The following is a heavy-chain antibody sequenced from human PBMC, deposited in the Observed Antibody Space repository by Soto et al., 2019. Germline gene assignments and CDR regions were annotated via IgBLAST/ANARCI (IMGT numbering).Heavy chain of an antibody. V-gene: IGHV3-21*01. D-gene: IGHD2-15*01. CDR1: GFTFSSYS. Sequence: GGSLRLSCAASGFTFSSYSMNWVRQAPGKALEWVSSISSSSSSNYYADSMRGRITISRDKAKNSLYLQMNGLRAEDTAVYYCARQYCSGDSCYSGAFDIWGRGTMVTVSS. J-gene: IGHJ3*02. CDR3: ARQYCSGDSCYSGAFDI. CDR2: ISSSSSSN.